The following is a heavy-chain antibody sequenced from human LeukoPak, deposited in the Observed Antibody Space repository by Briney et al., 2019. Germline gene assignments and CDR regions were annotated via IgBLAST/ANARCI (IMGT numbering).Heavy chain of an antibody. J-gene: IGHJ4*02. D-gene: IGHD3-9*01. CDR1: GFAFSDYW. Sequence: PGGSLRLSCAASGFAFSDYWMTWVRQAPGKGLEWVANIKPDGSEKYYVDSMKGRFTISRDNAKNSLYLQMNSLRAEDTAVYYCARNRQGYDMAPYYFDYWGQGTLVTVSS. CDR3: ARNRQGYDMAPYYFDY. CDR2: IKPDGSEK. V-gene: IGHV3-7*01.